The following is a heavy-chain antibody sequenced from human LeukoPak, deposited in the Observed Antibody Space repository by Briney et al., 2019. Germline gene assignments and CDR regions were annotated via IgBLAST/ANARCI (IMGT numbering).Heavy chain of an antibody. CDR1: GFTFSNYA. CDR2: ISYDGSNK. Sequence: GGSLRLSCAASGFTFSNYAMSWVRQAPGKGLEWVAVISYDGSNKYYADSVKGRFTISRDNSKNTLYLQMNSLRAEDTAVYYCAKVEGYCSGGSCYDFDYWGQGTLVTVSS. V-gene: IGHV3-30*18. J-gene: IGHJ4*02. D-gene: IGHD2-15*01. CDR3: AKVEGYCSGGSCYDFDY.